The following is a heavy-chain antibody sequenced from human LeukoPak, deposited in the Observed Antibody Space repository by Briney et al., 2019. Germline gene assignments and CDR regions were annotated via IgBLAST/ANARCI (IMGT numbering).Heavy chain of an antibody. J-gene: IGHJ4*02. Sequence: ASVKVSCKASGYTFTSYYMHWVRQAPGQGLEWMGIINPSGGSTSYAQKFQGRVTMARDTSISTAYMELSRLRSDDTAVYYCARAFTLAIRGYLGYWGQGTLVTVSS. CDR2: INPSGGST. V-gene: IGHV1-46*01. CDR3: ARAFTLAIRGYLGY. D-gene: IGHD3-22*01. CDR1: GYTFTSYY.